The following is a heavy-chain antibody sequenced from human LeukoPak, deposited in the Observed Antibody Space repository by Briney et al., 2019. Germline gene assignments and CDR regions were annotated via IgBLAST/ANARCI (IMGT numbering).Heavy chain of an antibody. V-gene: IGHV4-38-2*01. CDR1: GYSISSGYY. Sequence: PSETLSLTCAVSGYSISSGYYRGWIRQPPGKGLEWIGSIYHSGSTYYNPSLKSRVTISVDTSKNQFSLRLNSVTAADTAVYYCARGAIAAAGLGWFDPWGQGTLVTVSS. J-gene: IGHJ5*02. CDR2: IYHSGST. CDR3: ARGAIAAAGLGWFDP. D-gene: IGHD6-13*01.